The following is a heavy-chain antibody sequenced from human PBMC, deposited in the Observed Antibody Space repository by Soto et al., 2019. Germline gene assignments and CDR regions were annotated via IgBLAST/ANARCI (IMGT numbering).Heavy chain of an antibody. CDR3: VGGEKGGFDL. CDR1: GFTFNYYW. Sequence: EVQLVESEGGLVQRGGSLRLSCAASGFTFNYYWMHWVRQAPGQGLVWVSHIHSDGSTTTYADSVKGRFTISRDNAKITRDLQMNSLRAEDTAVYYCVGGEKGGFDLWGQGTTVTVSS. CDR2: IHSDGSTT. J-gene: IGHJ3*01. D-gene: IGHD2-15*01. V-gene: IGHV3-74*01.